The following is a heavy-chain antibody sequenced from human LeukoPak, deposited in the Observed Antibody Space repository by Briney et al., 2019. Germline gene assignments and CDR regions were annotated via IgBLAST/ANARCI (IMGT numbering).Heavy chain of an antibody. CDR2: ISSSSSYI. D-gene: IGHD6-13*01. J-gene: IGHJ4*02. CDR1: GFTFSSYS. Sequence: GESLRLSCAASGFTFSSYSMNWVRQAPGKGLEWVSSISSSSSYIYYADSVKGRFTISRDNAKNSLYLQMNSLRAEDTAVYYCARVFQDIAALDYWGQGTLVTVSS. CDR3: ARVFQDIAALDY. V-gene: IGHV3-21*01.